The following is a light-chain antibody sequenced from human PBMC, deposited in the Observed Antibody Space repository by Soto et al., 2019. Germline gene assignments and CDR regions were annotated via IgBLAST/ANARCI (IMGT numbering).Light chain of an antibody. CDR2: EGT. J-gene: IGLJ2*01. V-gene: IGLV2-23*01. CDR1: SSDVGSYNL. Sequence: QSALTQPASVSGSPGQSITFSCTGTSSDVGSYNLVSWYQHHPGKAPKLMIYEGTKRPSGVSNRFSGSKSGNTASLTISGLQAEDEADYYCCSYAGISTWVVFGGGTQLTVL. CDR3: CSYAGISTWVV.